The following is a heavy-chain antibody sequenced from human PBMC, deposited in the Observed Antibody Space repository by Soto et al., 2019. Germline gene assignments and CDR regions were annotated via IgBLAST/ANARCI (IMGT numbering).Heavy chain of an antibody. CDR2: IYHSGST. CDR3: ARDLEAADY. D-gene: IGHD6-13*01. CDR1: SGSISSNW. V-gene: IGHV4-4*02. J-gene: IGHJ4*02. Sequence: PSETLSLTCAVSSGSISSNWWSWVRQPPGKGLEWIGEIYHSGSTNYNPSLKSRVTISVDTSTSTVYMDLSSLRSDDTAVYYCARDLEAADYWGQGTLVTVSS.